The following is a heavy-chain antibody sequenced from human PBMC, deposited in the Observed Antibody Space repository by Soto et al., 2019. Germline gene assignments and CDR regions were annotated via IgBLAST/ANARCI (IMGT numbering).Heavy chain of an antibody. D-gene: IGHD6-13*01. CDR3: ARGGPRGRKQLVRRVCCYGMDV. J-gene: IGHJ6*02. V-gene: IGHV4-34*01. CDR1: GGSFSGYY. CDR2: INHSGST. Sequence: PSETLSLTCSVYGGSFSGYYWSWIRQPPGKGLEWIGEINHSGSTNYNPSLKSRVTISVDTSKNQFSLKLSSVTAADTAVYYCARGGPRGRKQLVRRVCCYGMDVWGQGNTVT.